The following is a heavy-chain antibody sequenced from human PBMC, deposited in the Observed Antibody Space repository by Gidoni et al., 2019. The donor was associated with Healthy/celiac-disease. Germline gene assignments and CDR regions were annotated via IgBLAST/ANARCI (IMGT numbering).Heavy chain of an antibody. CDR2: IRSKANSYAT. CDR3: TSNSNPTYGQYYYYGMDV. D-gene: IGHD4-4*01. J-gene: IGHJ6*02. CDR1: GCTCSGPA. V-gene: IGHV3-73*01. Sequence: EVQLVESGGGLVQPGGSRKRSCAASGCTCSGPALHWVRQASGKGLEWFGRIRSKANSYATAYAASVKGRFTISRDDSKNTAYLQMNSLKTEDTAVYYCTSNSNPTYGQYYYYGMDVWGQGTTVTVSS.